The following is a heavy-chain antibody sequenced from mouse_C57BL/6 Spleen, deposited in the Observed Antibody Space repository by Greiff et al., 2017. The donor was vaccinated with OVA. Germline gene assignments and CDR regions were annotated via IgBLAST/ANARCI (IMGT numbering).Heavy chain of an antibody. CDR2: IYPGDGDT. CDR3: AYYGSSYDYFDY. J-gene: IGHJ2*01. CDR1: GYAFRSSW. Sequence: VQLQQSGPELVKPGASVKISCKASGYAFRSSWMNWVKQRPGKGLEWIGRIYPGDGDTNYNGKFKGKATLTADKSSSTAYMQLSSLTSEDSAVYFCAYYGSSYDYFDYWGQGTTLTVSS. D-gene: IGHD1-1*01. V-gene: IGHV1-82*01.